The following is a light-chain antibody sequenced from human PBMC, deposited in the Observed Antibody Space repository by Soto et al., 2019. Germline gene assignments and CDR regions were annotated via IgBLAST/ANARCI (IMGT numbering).Light chain of an antibody. Sequence: EIVLTQSPGTLSLSPGERATLSCRASQSVSSNYLAWYQQKPGQAPRLLMYGASSRATGIPDRFSGTGSGTDFTLTISRLEPEDFAVYYCQQRSNWHLTFGGGTKVDIK. V-gene: IGKV3D-20*02. CDR3: QQRSNWHLT. CDR2: GAS. CDR1: QSVSSNY. J-gene: IGKJ4*01.